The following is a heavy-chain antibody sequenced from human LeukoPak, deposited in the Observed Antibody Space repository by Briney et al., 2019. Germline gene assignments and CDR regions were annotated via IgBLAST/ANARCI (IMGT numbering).Heavy chain of an antibody. J-gene: IGHJ6*02. CDR3: ARDTYHYDILTGYYLSYYYYGMDV. CDR1: GFTFRNYG. CDR2: TSYDETHK. D-gene: IGHD3-9*01. V-gene: IGHV3-30*03. Sequence: GRSLRLSCVASGFTFRNYGMHWVRQPPGKGLEWVAVTSYDETHKYYADSVKGRFTISRDNSKNTLYLQMNSLRAEDTAVYYCARDTYHYDILTGYYLSYYYYGMDVWGQGTTVTVSS.